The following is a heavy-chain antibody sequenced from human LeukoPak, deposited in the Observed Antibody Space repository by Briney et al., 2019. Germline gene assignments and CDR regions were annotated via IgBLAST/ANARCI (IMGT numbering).Heavy chain of an antibody. J-gene: IGHJ5*02. CDR2: IWYDGSNK. CDR3: AREYSSSWYNWFDP. D-gene: IGHD6-13*01. V-gene: IGHV3-33*01. Sequence: PGGSLRLSCAASGFTFSSYGMHRVRQAPGKGLEWVAVIWYDGSNKYYADSVKGRFTISRDNSKNTLYLQMNSLRAEDTAVYYCAREYSSSWYNWFDPWGQGTLVTVSS. CDR1: GFTFSSYG.